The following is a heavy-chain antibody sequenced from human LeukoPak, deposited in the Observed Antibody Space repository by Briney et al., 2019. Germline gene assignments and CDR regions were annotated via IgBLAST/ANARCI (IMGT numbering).Heavy chain of an antibody. V-gene: IGHV5-51*01. CDR3: ARVIRRDGYNGFDY. CDR2: IYPGDSDT. Sequence: GESPKISCKGSGYTFTNYWIGWVRQMPGKGLEWLGIIYPGDSDTRYSPSFQGQVTISADKSISTAYLQWSSLKASDTAMYYCARVIRRDGYNGFDYWGQGTLVTVSS. J-gene: IGHJ4*02. CDR1: GYTFTNYW. D-gene: IGHD5-24*01.